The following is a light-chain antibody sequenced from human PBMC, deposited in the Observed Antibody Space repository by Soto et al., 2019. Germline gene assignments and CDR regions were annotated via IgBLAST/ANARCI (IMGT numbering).Light chain of an antibody. J-gene: IGKJ1*01. Sequence: EIVFTQSPCTLSLSPGERATLSCRASRSVSSNYLAWYQQKPGQAPRLLISGASNRATGIPDRFSGSGSGTDFTLAISRLEPEDFAVYYCQQYGSSPRTFGQGTKVDIK. CDR1: RSVSSNY. CDR2: GAS. CDR3: QQYGSSPRT. V-gene: IGKV3-20*01.